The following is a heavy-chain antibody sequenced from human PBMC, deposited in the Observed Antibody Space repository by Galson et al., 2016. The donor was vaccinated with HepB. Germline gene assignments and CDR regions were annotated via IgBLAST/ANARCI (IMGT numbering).Heavy chain of an antibody. CDR3: ARDPPGVPDFALDV. V-gene: IGHV3-66*01. J-gene: IGHJ6*02. D-gene: IGHD3-10*01. CDR1: GFTFSSNC. Sequence: SLRLSCAASGFTFSSNCMSWVRQAPGKGLEWVSLLCDGGSAYYTDAGKARFTISRDNSKNTLYLQMNNLRPEDSAVYFCARDPPGVPDFALDVWGQGTTVTVSS. CDR2: LCDGGSA.